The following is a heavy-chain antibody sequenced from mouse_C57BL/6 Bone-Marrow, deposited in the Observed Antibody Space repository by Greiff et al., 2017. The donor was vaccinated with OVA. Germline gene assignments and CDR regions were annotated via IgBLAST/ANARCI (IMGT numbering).Heavy chain of an antibody. Sequence: VQLQQPGAELVKPGASVKLSCKASGYTFTSYWMQWVKQRPGQGLEWIGEIDPSDSYTNYNQKFKGKATLTVDTSSSTAYMQLSSLTSEDSAVYYCASRSYYYGSSYAMDYWGQGTSVTVSS. V-gene: IGHV1-50*01. CDR1: GYTFTSYW. CDR2: IDPSDSYT. J-gene: IGHJ4*01. CDR3: ASRSYYYGSSYAMDY. D-gene: IGHD1-1*01.